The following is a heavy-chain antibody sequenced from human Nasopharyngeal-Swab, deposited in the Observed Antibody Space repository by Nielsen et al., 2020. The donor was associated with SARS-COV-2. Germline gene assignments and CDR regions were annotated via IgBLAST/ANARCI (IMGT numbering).Heavy chain of an antibody. V-gene: IGHV3-11*06. D-gene: IGHD2-2*01. Sequence: GGSLRLSCAASGFTFSDYYMSWIRQAPGKGLEWVSYISSSSSYTNYADSVKGRFTFYRDNSRNMVHLQMNSLRDEDTAVYYCVREGGTSGRAGYFDYWGRGTLVTVSS. CDR1: GFTFSDYY. CDR2: ISSSSSYT. J-gene: IGHJ4*02. CDR3: VREGGTSGRAGYFDY.